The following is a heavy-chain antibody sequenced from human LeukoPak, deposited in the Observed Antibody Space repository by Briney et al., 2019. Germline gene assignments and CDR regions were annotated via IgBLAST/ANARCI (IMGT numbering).Heavy chain of an antibody. CDR3: ARRDYYDSSGYYPSNAFDI. Sequence: SETLSLTCTVSSGSISTSNYYWGWVRQPPGKALEWIGNIFYSGSTYYSPSLKSRVTISVDKSKNQFSLKLSSVTAADTAVYYCARRDYYDSSGYYPSNAFDIWGQGTMVTVSS. CDR2: IFYSGST. D-gene: IGHD3-22*01. V-gene: IGHV4-39*07. CDR1: SGSISTSNYY. J-gene: IGHJ3*02.